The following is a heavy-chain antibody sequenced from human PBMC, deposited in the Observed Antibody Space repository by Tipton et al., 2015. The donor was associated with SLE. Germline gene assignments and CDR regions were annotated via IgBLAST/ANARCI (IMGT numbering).Heavy chain of an antibody. CDR3: AKDSTPRRMDV. J-gene: IGHJ6*02. CDR2: IDTSSTTI. D-gene: IGHD2/OR15-2a*01. V-gene: IGHV3-48*03. CDR1: GFTFSRYE. Sequence: SLRLSCAASGFTFSRYEMTWVRQTPEKRLEWVSYIDTSSTTIYYADSVKGRFTISRDNAKNSLYLQMNSLRADDTAVYYCAKDSTPRRMDVWGQGTTVTVSS.